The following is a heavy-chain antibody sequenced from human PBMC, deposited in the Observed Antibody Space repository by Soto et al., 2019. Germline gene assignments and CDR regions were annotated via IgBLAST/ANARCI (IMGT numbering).Heavy chain of an antibody. D-gene: IGHD3-10*01. CDR2: IVPMFGTT. CDR3: ASSLLSVSFPYYYYYYGMDV. CDR1: GDTFTSYT. Sequence: QVQLVQSGAEVKKPGSSVMVSCKASGDTFTSYTFTWVRRAPGQGLEWMGKIVPMFGTTNYAQKFRGRFTITADESTGTAYMELSSLRSEDTAVYYCASSLLSVSFPYYYYYYGMDVWGQGTTVTVSS. V-gene: IGHV1-69*18. J-gene: IGHJ6*02.